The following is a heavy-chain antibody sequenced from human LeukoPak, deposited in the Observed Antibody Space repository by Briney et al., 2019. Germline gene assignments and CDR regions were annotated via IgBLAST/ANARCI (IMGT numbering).Heavy chain of an antibody. CDR3: APPMPVRFAS. CDR1: GFTFDDYA. Sequence: PGGSLRLSCAASGFTFDDYAMHWVRQGPGKGLEWVSAISGSGGTTYYGDSVKGRFTISRDNSKHTLYLQMNGLRAEDTAVYYCAPPMPVRFASGARGPLVTVPS. J-gene: IGHJ4*02. V-gene: IGHV3-23*01. D-gene: IGHD2-2*01. CDR2: ISGSGGTT.